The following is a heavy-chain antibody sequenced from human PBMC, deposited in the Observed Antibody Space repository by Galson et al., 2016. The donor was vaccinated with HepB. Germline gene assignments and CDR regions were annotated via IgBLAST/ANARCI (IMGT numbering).Heavy chain of an antibody. J-gene: IGHJ6*02. V-gene: IGHV4-4*02. Sequence: SETLSLTCAVSGASISSNSYWSWVRQAPGKGLEWIGEVYHGGSINYTPSVKSRITISVDKSKNQFSLKLTSMTAGDTAVYYCARKPPPVAYYGLDVWGQGTTVIVSS. CDR1: GASISSNSY. D-gene: IGHD3-16*01. CDR3: ARKPPPVAYYGLDV. CDR2: VYHGGSI.